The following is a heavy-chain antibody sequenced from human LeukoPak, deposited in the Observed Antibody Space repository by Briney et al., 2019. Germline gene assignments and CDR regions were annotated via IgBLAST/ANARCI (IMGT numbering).Heavy chain of an antibody. CDR1: GGSISSSSYY. CDR3: AREMATIRDVAGAFDI. Sequence: PSETLSLTCTVSGGSISSSSYYWGWIRQPPGKGLEWSGSIYYSGSTYYNPSLKSRVTISVDTSKNQFSLKLSSVTAADTAVYYCAREMATIRDVAGAFDIWGQGTMVTVSS. J-gene: IGHJ3*02. CDR2: IYYSGST. V-gene: IGHV4-39*07. D-gene: IGHD5-24*01.